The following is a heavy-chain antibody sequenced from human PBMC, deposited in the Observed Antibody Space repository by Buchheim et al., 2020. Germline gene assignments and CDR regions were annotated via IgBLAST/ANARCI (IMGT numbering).Heavy chain of an antibody. CDR3: ARDRKYGGGFGELSPLDYYHYGMNV. CDR2: ISSSGSTI. D-gene: IGHD3-10*01. CDR1: GFTFSDYY. Sequence: QVQLVESGGGLVKPGGSLRLSCAASGFTFSDYYMSWIRQAPGKGLELVSYISSSGSTIYYAHSVKGRFTLSRDNAKISMYLEMNSLRAEDTAVYYCARDRKYGGGFGELSPLDYYHYGMNVWGQGTT. V-gene: IGHV3-11*01. J-gene: IGHJ6*02.